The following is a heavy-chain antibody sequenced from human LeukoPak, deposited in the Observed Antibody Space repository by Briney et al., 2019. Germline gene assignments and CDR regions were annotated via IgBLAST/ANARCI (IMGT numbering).Heavy chain of an antibody. CDR2: IYYSGST. D-gene: IGHD5-12*01. Sequence: PSETLSLTCTVSGGSISSSSYYWGWIRQPPGRGLEWIGSIYYSGSTNHNPSLKSRVTISVDTSKNQFSLKLRSVTAADTAVYYCARSPGGYGFIDYWGQGTLVTVSS. V-gene: IGHV4-39*07. CDR3: ARSPGGYGFIDY. CDR1: GGSISSSSYY. J-gene: IGHJ4*02.